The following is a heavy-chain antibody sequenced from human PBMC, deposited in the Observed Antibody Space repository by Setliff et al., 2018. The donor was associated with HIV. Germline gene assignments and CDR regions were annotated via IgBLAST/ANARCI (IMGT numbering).Heavy chain of an antibody. CDR2: INHSGTT. V-gene: IGHV4-34*01. D-gene: IGHD6-13*01. J-gene: IGHJ6*03. CDR1: GGPLSGYF. CDR3: ARGRDASTWYLSHFYSYYYLDV. Sequence: SETLCLTCTVSGGPLSGYFWTWIRQTPDKGLEWIGDINHSGTTNYNLSLKSRTALSLDTSKNQLSLKLTSVVAADTGLYFCARGRDASTWYLSHFYSYYYLDVWGNGTTVTVSS.